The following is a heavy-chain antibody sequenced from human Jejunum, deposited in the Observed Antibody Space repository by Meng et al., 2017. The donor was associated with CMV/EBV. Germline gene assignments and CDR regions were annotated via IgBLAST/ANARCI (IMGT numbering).Heavy chain of an antibody. J-gene: IGHJ4*02. CDR1: GLSSISSGVG. CDR3: AHFVGGYYPSRPDY. Sequence: QITLNESGPTLVKPTQTLTLTCAFSGLSSISSGVGVGWIRQPPGKALEWLALIYWDDDKRYSPSLRSRLTITKDTSKNEVVLTMTNMDPVDTGTYYCAHFVGGYYPSRPDYWGQGTLVTVSS. CDR2: IYWDDDK. D-gene: IGHD1-26*01. V-gene: IGHV2-5*02.